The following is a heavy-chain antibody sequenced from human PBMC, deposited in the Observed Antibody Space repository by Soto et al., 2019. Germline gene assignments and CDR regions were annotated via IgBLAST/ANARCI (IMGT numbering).Heavy chain of an antibody. CDR2: ISGSGGST. Sequence: GGSLRLSCAASGFTFSSYAMSWVRQAPGKGLEWVSAISGSGGSTYYADSVKGRFTISRDNSKNTLYLQMNSLRAEDTAVYYCEKVPSSIEAAAHFDYWGQGTLVTVSS. CDR1: GFTFSSYA. CDR3: EKVPSSIEAAAHFDY. J-gene: IGHJ4*02. V-gene: IGHV3-23*01. D-gene: IGHD6-13*01.